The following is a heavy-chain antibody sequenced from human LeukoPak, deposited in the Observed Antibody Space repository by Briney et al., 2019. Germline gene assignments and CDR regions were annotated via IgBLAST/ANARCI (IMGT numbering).Heavy chain of an antibody. J-gene: IGHJ4*02. Sequence: PGGSLRLSCAASGFTFSSYAMSWVRQAPGKGLEWVSAISGSGGGTYYADSVKGRFTISRDNSKNTLYLQMNSLRAEDTAVYYCAKGRSSTSPHSSGYLDYWGQGTLVTVSS. CDR1: GFTFSSYA. CDR2: ISGSGGGT. V-gene: IGHV3-23*01. CDR3: AKGRSSTSPHSSGYLDY. D-gene: IGHD3-22*01.